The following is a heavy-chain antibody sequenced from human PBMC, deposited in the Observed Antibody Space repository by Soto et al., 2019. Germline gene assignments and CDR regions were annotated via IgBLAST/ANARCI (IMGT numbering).Heavy chain of an antibody. CDR1: GFTFDDYA. Sequence: EVQLVESGGGLVQPGRSLRLSCAASGFTFDDYAMHWVRQASGKGLEWVSGISWNSGSIGYADSVKGRFTISRDNAKNSLYLQMNSLRAEDTALYYCAKDIALQGYGDYGPLGYWGQGTLVTVSS. J-gene: IGHJ4*02. CDR3: AKDIALQGYGDYGPLGY. D-gene: IGHD4-17*01. CDR2: ISWNSGSI. V-gene: IGHV3-9*01.